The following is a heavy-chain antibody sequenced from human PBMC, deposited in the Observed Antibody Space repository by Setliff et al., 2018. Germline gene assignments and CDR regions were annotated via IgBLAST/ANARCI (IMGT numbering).Heavy chain of an antibody. Sequence: PGGSLRLSCVGSGFTFSDYWMSWVRQAPGKGLEWVAIIKQDGSETVYADSVKGRLTISRDNAKNSLYLQMDSLRAEDTAVYHCVPGLATAGKVSWGQGTLVTVSS. J-gene: IGHJ5*02. CDR1: GFTFSDYW. V-gene: IGHV3-7*03. D-gene: IGHD6-13*01. CDR3: VPGLATAGKVS. CDR2: IKQDGSET.